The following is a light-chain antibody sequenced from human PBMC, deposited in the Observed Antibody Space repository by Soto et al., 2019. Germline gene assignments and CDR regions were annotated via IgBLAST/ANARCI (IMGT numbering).Light chain of an antibody. J-gene: IGKJ3*01. CDR3: QQYDNLPPFT. CDR1: QDISND. V-gene: IGKV1-33*01. Sequence: DIQMTQSPSSLSASVGDRVTITCQASQDISNDLNWYQQKPGKAPKLLIYDASNLETGVPSRFSGSGCGTDFTFTISSLQPEDTATYYCQQYDNLPPFTFGPGTKVDIK. CDR2: DAS.